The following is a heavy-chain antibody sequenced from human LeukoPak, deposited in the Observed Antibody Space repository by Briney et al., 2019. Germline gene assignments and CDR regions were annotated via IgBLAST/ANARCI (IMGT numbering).Heavy chain of an antibody. CDR3: ARALRIAVAGKADPFDY. V-gene: IGHV4-30-4*08. CDR1: GGSISSGDYY. CDR2: IYYSGST. D-gene: IGHD6-19*01. Sequence: KASETLSLTCTVSGGSISSGDYYWSWIRQPPGKGLEWIGYIYYSGSTYYNTSLKSRVTISVDTSKNQFSLKLSSVTAADTAVYYCARALRIAVAGKADPFDYWGQGTLDTVSS. J-gene: IGHJ4*02.